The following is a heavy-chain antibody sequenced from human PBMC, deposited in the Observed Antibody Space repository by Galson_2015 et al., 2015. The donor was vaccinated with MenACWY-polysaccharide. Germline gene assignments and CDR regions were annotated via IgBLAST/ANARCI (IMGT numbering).Heavy chain of an antibody. J-gene: IGHJ4*02. CDR2: MSYDGSNK. V-gene: IGHV3-30*18. CDR3: AKPSLSNDDVWIGYWVGI. D-gene: IGHD3-3*01. CDR1: GFTFRNYG. Sequence: SLRLSCAASGFTFRNYGMHWVRQAPGKGLEWAAVMSYDGSNKNYADSVKGRFPISRDNYKNTLYLQLNSLRAEDTAVYYCAKPSLSNDDVWIGYWVGIWGQGTLVTVSS.